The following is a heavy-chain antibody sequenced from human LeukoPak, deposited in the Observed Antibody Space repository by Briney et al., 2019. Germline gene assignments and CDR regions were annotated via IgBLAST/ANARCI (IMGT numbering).Heavy chain of an antibody. CDR3: ARDSSDHYFDY. CDR2: IYYSGST. Sequence: SETLSLTCTVSGGSISSYYWSWIRQPPGKGLEWIGYIYYSGSTNYNPSLKSRVTISVDTSKNQFSLKLSSVTAADTAVYYCARDSSDHYFDYWGQGTLVTVSS. D-gene: IGHD6-19*01. V-gene: IGHV4-59*01. J-gene: IGHJ4*02. CDR1: GGSISSYY.